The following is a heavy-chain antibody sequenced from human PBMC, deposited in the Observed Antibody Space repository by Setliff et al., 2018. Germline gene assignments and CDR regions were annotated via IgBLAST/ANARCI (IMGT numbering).Heavy chain of an antibody. V-gene: IGHV3-21*04. D-gene: IGHD3-22*01. CDR2: ISTS. Sequence: GGSLRLSCAASGFTFSTHSMNWVRQAPGKGLEWVSSISTSYADSVKGRFTISRDNAENSLYLQMNSLRAEDTALYYCALTPLNNYHYYQGYYYYMGVWGKGTTVTVSS. CDR3: ALTPLNNYHYYQGYYYYMGV. CDR1: GFTFSTHS. J-gene: IGHJ6*03.